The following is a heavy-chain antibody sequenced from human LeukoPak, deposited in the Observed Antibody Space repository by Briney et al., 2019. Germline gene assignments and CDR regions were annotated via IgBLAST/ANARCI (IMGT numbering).Heavy chain of an antibody. CDR1: GGSMSSYC. J-gene: IGHJ6*03. CDR3: ARVATVIKGTTYYYYMDV. V-gene: IGHV4-59*01. CDR2: IYNSGTT. D-gene: IGHD2/OR15-2a*01. Sequence: SETLSLTCTVSGGSMSSYCWSWIRQPPGKGLEWIGYIYNSGTTNYNSSLKSRVTISVDTSKNQLSLRLSSVTAADTAVYYCARVATVIKGTTYYYYMDVWGKGTTVTVSS.